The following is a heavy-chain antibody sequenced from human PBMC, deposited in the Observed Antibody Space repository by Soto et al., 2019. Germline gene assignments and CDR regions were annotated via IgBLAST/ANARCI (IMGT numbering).Heavy chain of an antibody. V-gene: IGHV3-33*01. Sequence: QVQLVESGGGVVQPGRSLRLSCAASGFTFSSYGMHWVRQAPGKGLEWVAVIWYDGSNRYYLDSVNGRFTISRDNSKNTLYLQMNSLRAEDMAVYYCARDLRTILGVVRSYDYYGMDVWGQGTTVTV. CDR2: IWYDGSNR. CDR3: ARDLRTILGVVRSYDYYGMDV. CDR1: GFTFSSYG. J-gene: IGHJ6*02. D-gene: IGHD3-3*01.